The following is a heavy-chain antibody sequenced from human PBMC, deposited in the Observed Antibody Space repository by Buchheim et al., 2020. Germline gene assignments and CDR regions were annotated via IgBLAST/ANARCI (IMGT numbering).Heavy chain of an antibody. D-gene: IGHD2-2*01. V-gene: IGHV3-11*06. CDR1: GFTFSDYY. Sequence: QVQLVESGGGLVKPGGSLRLSCAASGFTFSDYYMSWIRQAPGKGLEWVSYISSRSSHTNYADSVKGRFTLSRDNAKNSLYLQMNSLRAEDTAVYYCARGGYCSSTSCSSDLYYYYGMDVWGQGTT. CDR3: ARGGYCSSTSCSSDLYYYYGMDV. CDR2: ISSRSSHT. J-gene: IGHJ6*02.